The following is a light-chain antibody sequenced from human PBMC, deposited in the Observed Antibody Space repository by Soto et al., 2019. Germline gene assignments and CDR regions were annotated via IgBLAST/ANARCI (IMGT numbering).Light chain of an antibody. CDR2: RNS. CDR3: AGWDDSLSGWV. J-gene: IGLJ3*02. V-gene: IGLV1-47*01. CDR1: SSNIGTNH. Sequence: QSVLTQPPSASGTPGQWVTISCSGGSSNIGTNHVYWYQHLPGAAPKLLIYRNSLRPSGVPDRFSGSNSGTSASLAISGLRSDDEADYYCAGWDDSLSGWVFGGGTKLTVL.